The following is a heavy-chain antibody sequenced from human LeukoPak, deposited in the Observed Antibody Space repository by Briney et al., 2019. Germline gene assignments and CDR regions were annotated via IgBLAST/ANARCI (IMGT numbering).Heavy chain of an antibody. Sequence: PSETLSLTCAVYGGSFSGYYWSWIRQPPGKGLEWIGEINHSGSTNYNPSLKSRVTISVDTSKNQFSLKLSSVTAADTAVYYCAKESRITIFGVVIIRYFDYWGQGTLVTVSS. J-gene: IGHJ4*02. CDR3: AKESRITIFGVVIIRYFDY. V-gene: IGHV4-34*01. CDR2: INHSGST. D-gene: IGHD3-3*01. CDR1: GGSFSGYY.